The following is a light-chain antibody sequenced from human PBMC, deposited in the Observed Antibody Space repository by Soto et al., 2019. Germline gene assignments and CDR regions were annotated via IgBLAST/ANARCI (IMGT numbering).Light chain of an antibody. V-gene: IGKV3-15*01. CDR2: GAS. Sequence: EIVMTQSPATLSVSPGGRATLSCRASQGVSSNLAWYQQKPGQAPSLLIYGASTRATGTPARFSGSGSGTEFTLTISSLQSEDFAVYYCQQYIRWPLTFGGGTKVDIK. CDR3: QQYIRWPLT. CDR1: QGVSSN. J-gene: IGKJ4*01.